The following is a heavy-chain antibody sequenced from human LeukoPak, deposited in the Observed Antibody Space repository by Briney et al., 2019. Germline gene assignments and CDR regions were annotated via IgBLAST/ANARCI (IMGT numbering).Heavy chain of an antibody. CDR2: ISSSGSTI. D-gene: IGHD5-18*01. CDR3: ARGDSMVTRCFDY. Sequence: PGGSLRPSCAASGFTFSSYEMNWVRQAPGKGLEWVSYISSSGSTIYYADSVKGRFTISRDNSKNTLYLQMNSLRAEDTALYYCARGDSMVTRCFDYWGQGTLVTVSS. CDR1: GFTFSSYE. J-gene: IGHJ4*02. V-gene: IGHV3-48*03.